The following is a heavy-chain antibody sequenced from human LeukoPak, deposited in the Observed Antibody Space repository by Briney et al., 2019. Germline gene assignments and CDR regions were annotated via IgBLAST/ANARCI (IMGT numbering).Heavy chain of an antibody. D-gene: IGHD3-9*01. J-gene: IGHJ6*03. CDR2: IGTAGDT. CDR1: GFTFSSYD. Sequence: GGSLRLSCAASGFTFSSYDMHWVRQATGKGLEWVSAIGTAGDTYYPGSVKGRFTISRENAKNSLYLQMNSLRAEDTALYYCAKGPDKSYYFYYMDVWGKGTTVTVSS. CDR3: AKGPDKSYYFYYMDV. V-gene: IGHV3-13*01.